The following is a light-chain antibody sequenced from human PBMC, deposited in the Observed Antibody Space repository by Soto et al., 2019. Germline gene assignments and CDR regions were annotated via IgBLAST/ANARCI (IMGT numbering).Light chain of an antibody. J-gene: IGKJ2*01. V-gene: IGKV1-33*01. CDR3: QQYDNRPYT. CDR1: QGISNY. Sequence: DVQMTQSPASLSASAGDRVTITCQASQGISNYLNWYQQKPGKAPKLLIFDASNLETGVPSRFSGSGSGTDFSFSISSLQPEDIATYYCQQYDNRPYTFGQGTKLEIQ. CDR2: DAS.